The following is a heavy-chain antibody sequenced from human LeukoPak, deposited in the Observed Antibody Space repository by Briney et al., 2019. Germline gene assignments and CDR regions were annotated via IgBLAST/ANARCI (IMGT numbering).Heavy chain of an antibody. J-gene: IGHJ4*02. CDR1: GFTFRNYA. Sequence: GRSLRLSCAASGFTFRNYAMSWVRQAPGKGLEWVSGISGSGGSTYYADSVKGRFTISRDNSKNTLYLQMNSLRAEDTAVYYCAKDRIAVAGDFDYWGQGTLVTVSS. D-gene: IGHD6-19*01. V-gene: IGHV3-23*01. CDR3: AKDRIAVAGDFDY. CDR2: ISGSGGST.